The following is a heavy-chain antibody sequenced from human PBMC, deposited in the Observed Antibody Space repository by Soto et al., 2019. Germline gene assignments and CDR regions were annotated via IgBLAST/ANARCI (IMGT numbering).Heavy chain of an antibody. D-gene: IGHD2-2*01. V-gene: IGHV3-23*01. CDR3: AKEEPVPAAIFTLAAAGPCDY. CDR2: ISGSGGST. J-gene: IGHJ4*02. CDR1: GFTFSSYA. Sequence: GGSLRLSCAASGFTFSSYAMSWVRQAPGKGLEWVSAISGSGGSTYYADSVKGRFTISRDNSKNTLYLQMNSLRAEDTAVYYCAKEEPVPAAIFTLAAAGPCDYWGQGTLVTVSS.